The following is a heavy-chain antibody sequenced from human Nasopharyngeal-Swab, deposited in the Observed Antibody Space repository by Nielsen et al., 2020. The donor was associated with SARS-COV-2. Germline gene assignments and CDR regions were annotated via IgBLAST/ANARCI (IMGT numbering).Heavy chain of an antibody. D-gene: IGHD7-27*01. Sequence: LRLSCALSGDSVSSNSAAWNWIRQSPSRGLECLGMTYYRSKRNNDYAVSVKSRITITPDTPKNQFSLQQNSVTPEDTAVYYCARETGLEDDAFDIWGQGTMVTVSS. CDR2: TYYRSKRNN. J-gene: IGHJ3*02. V-gene: IGHV6-1*01. CDR1: GDSVSSNSAA. CDR3: ARETGLEDDAFDI.